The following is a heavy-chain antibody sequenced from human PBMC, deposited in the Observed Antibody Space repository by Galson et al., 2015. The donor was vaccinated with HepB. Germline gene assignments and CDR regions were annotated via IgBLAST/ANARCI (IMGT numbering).Heavy chain of an antibody. CDR2: INAGNGNT. D-gene: IGHD3-10*01. CDR1: GYTFTSYA. V-gene: IGHV1-3*01. Sequence: SVKVSCKASGYTFTSYAMHWVRQAPGQRLEWMGWINAGNGNTKYSQKFQGRVTITRDTSASTAYMELSSLRSEDTAVYYCARAHITMVRGSPVADYWGQGTLVTVSS. J-gene: IGHJ4*02. CDR3: ARAHITMVRGSPVADY.